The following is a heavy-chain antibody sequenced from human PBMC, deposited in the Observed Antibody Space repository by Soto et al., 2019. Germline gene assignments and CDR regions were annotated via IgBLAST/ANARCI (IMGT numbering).Heavy chain of an antibody. CDR1: GGTFSSYA. CDR3: ARDYVVVVAATPYYYYGMDV. CDR2: IIPILGTA. J-gene: IGHJ6*02. V-gene: IGHV1-69*01. D-gene: IGHD2-15*01. Sequence: QVQLVQSGAEVKKPGSSVKVSCKASGGTFSSYAISWVRQAPGQGLEWMGGIIPILGTANYAQKFQGRVTITADESTSTAYMELSSLTSEDTAVYYCARDYVVVVAATPYYYYGMDVWGQGTTVTVSS.